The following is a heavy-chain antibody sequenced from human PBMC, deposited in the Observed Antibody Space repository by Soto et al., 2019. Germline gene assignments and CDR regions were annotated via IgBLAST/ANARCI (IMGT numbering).Heavy chain of an antibody. CDR3: NYHGSGRFFDY. CDR1: GFTFSSYW. V-gene: IGHV3-7*01. J-gene: IGHJ4*02. D-gene: IGHD3-10*01. Sequence: GGSLRLSCAASGFTFSSYWMSWVRQAPGKGLEWVANIKQDGSEKYYVDSVKGRFTISRDNAKNSLYLQMNSLRAEDTAVYYCNYHGSGRFFDYWGQGTLVTVSS. CDR2: IKQDGSEK.